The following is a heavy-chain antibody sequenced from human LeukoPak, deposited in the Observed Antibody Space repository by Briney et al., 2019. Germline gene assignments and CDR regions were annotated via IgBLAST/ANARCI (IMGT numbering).Heavy chain of an antibody. CDR3: ARSRRSPYYYDSSGYRDAFDI. V-gene: IGHV5-51*01. J-gene: IGHJ3*02. Sequence: GESLKISCKGSGYSFTSYWIGWVLQMPGKGLVWMGVVFPGDSDTSYSPSFQGQVTISVDKSISTAYLKWSSLKASDTAMYYCARSRRSPYYYDSSGYRDAFDIWGQGTKVTVSS. CDR2: VFPGDSDT. CDR1: GYSFTSYW. D-gene: IGHD3-22*01.